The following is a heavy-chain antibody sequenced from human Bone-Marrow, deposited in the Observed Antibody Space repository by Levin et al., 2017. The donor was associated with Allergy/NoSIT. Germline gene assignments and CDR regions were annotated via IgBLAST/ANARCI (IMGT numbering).Heavy chain of an antibody. D-gene: IGHD1-20*01. CDR1: GFTFSRYA. CDR3: AREDKWNDDY. Sequence: GESLKISCAASGFTFSRYAMAWVRQAPGQGLEWVSGMSGSGGRTVYADSVKGRFTISRDNSKNIMYLQMNSLRVEDTALYYCAREDKWNDDYWGQGTLVTVSS. CDR2: MSGSGGRT. V-gene: IGHV3-23*01. J-gene: IGHJ4*02.